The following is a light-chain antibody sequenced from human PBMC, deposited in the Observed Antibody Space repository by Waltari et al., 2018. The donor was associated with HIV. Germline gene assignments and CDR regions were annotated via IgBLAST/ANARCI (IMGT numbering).Light chain of an antibody. Sequence: EIVLTPSPATLSLSPGDRATLSCRASQSVRSYLAWYQQKPGQAPRLLIYDASDRATGTPARFSGSGSGTDFTLTISSLEPEDFAVYYCQQRSNWPPGGAYTFGQGTKLEIK. CDR3: QQRSNWPPGGAYT. J-gene: IGKJ2*01. CDR1: QSVRSY. CDR2: DAS. V-gene: IGKV3-11*01.